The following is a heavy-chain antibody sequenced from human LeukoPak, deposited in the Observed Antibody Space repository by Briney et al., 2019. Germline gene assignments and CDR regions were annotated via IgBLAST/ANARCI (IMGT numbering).Heavy chain of an antibody. CDR2: ISYDGSNK. Sequence: PGRSLRLSCAASGFTFSSYGMHWVRQAPGKGLEWVAVISYDGSNKYYADPVKGRFTISRDNSKNTLYLQMNSLRAEDTAVYYCAKALGGDDIFDYWGQGTLVTVSS. D-gene: IGHD2-21*01. J-gene: IGHJ4*02. CDR1: GFTFSSYG. CDR3: AKALGGDDIFDY. V-gene: IGHV3-30*18.